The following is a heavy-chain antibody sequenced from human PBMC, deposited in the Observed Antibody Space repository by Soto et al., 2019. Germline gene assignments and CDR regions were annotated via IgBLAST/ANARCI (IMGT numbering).Heavy chain of an antibody. CDR3: ARAAGMVALDY. J-gene: IGHJ4*02. D-gene: IGHD5-18*01. CDR2: MNAGNGNT. V-gene: IGHV1-3*05. Sequence: QVQLVQSGAEEKKPGASVKVSCKASGYIVSRNDIHWVRQAPGQRLEWMGWMNAGNGNTRYSREFQARVTFTRDTAASTGYMELSSLRSEDTAVYYCARAAGMVALDYWGQGTLVTVSS. CDR1: GYIVSRND.